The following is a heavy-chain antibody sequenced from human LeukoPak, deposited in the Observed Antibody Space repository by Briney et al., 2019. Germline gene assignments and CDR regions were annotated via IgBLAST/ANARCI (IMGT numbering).Heavy chain of an antibody. J-gene: IGHJ5*02. CDR3: ARSHDFGSGSYYSDKWFDP. CDR1: GGSISRYY. CDR2: MYYSGST. Sequence: PSETLSLTCTVSGGSISRYYWNWIRQPPGKGLEWIGYMYYSGSTNYNPSLKSRVTISVHTSKNQVSLKLSSVTAADTAVYYCARSHDFGSGSYYSDKWFDPWGQGTLVTVSS. V-gene: IGHV4-59*01. D-gene: IGHD3-10*01.